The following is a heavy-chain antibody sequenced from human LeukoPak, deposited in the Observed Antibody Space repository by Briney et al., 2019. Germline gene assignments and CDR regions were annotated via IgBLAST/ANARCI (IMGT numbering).Heavy chain of an antibody. CDR3: ARGLGYCSGGSCYPTVAVAY. J-gene: IGHJ4*02. Sequence: GGSLRLSCAASGFTFSSYAMSWVRQAPGKGLEWVSAISGSGGSTYYADSVKGRFTISRDNSKNTVYLQMNSLRAEDTAVYYCARGLGYCSGGSCYPTVAVAYWGLGTLVTVSS. CDR2: ISGSGGST. V-gene: IGHV3-23*01. CDR1: GFTFSSYA. D-gene: IGHD2-15*01.